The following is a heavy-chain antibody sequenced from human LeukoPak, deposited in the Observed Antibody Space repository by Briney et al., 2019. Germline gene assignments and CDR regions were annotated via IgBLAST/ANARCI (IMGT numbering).Heavy chain of an antibody. V-gene: IGHV3-23*01. Sequence: GGSLRLSCAASGFTFSSYAMSWVRQAPGEGLQWVSGISGSGGDTYYADSVKGRFSISRDNSKNTVYLQMNSLRAEDTAVYYCAGGEFGDYYYYYGMDVWGQGTTVTVSS. CDR2: ISGSGGDT. D-gene: IGHD3-16*01. J-gene: IGHJ6*02. CDR1: GFTFSSYA. CDR3: AGGEFGDYYYYYGMDV.